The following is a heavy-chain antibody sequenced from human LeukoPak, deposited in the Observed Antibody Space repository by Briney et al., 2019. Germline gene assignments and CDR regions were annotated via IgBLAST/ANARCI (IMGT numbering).Heavy chain of an antibody. CDR1: GFTFNNYA. Sequence: GGSLRLSCAASGFTFNNYAMIWVRQAPGKGLEWVSAISGSGGSTYYADSVKGRFTISRDNSKNTLYLQMNSLRAEDTAVYYCAKGFRITMVRGAYDYWGQGTLVTVSS. CDR2: ISGSGGST. D-gene: IGHD3-10*01. CDR3: AKGFRITMVRGAYDY. V-gene: IGHV3-23*01. J-gene: IGHJ4*02.